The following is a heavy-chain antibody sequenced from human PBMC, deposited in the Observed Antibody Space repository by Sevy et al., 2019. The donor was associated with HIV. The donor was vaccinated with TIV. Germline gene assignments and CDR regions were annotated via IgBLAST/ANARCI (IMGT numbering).Heavy chain of an antibody. D-gene: IGHD3-22*01. J-gene: IGHJ4*02. CDR1: GYTLTELS. Sequence: ASVKVSCKVSGYTLTELSMHWVRQVPGKGLEWVGTFDPEDGKRIYAQKFKGRLTMTEDTSTETAYMELNSLRSDDTAVYYCATTKDYYDSSGYPFDYWGQGTQVIVSS. CDR3: ATTKDYYDSSGYPFDY. CDR2: FDPEDGKR. V-gene: IGHV1-24*01.